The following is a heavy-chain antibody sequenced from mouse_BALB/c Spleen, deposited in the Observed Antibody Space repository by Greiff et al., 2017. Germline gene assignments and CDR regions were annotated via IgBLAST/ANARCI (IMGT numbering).Heavy chain of an antibody. CDR3: ARDYEFAY. J-gene: IGHJ3*01. V-gene: IGHV1-87*01. CDR1: GYTFTSYW. CDR2: IYPGDGDT. D-gene: IGHD1-1*01. Sequence: QVQLKQSGAELARPGASVKLSCKASGYTFTSYWMQWVKQRPGQGLEWIGAIYPGDGDTRYTQKFKGKATLTADKSSSTAYMQLSSLASEDSAVYYCARDYEFAYWGQGTLVTVSA.